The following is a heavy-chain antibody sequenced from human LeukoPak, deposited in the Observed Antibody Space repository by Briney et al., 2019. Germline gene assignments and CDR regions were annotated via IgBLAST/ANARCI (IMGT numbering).Heavy chain of an antibody. Sequence: ASVKVSCKASGYTFTGYYMHWVRQAPGQGLEWMGWINPNSGGTNYAQKFQGRVTMTRDTSISTAYMELSRLRSDDTAIYYCATYRQVMLPFESWGRGTLVTVSS. CDR3: ATYRQVMLPFES. V-gene: IGHV1-2*02. D-gene: IGHD5-18*01. J-gene: IGHJ4*02. CDR2: INPNSGGT. CDR1: GYTFTGYY.